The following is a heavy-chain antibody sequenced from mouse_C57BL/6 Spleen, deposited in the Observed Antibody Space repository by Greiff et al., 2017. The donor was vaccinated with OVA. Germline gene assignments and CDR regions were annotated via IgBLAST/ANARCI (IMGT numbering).Heavy chain of an antibody. J-gene: IGHJ2*01. CDR2: IYPGSGNT. CDR1: GYTFTDYY. Sequence: VKLQESGAELVRPGASVKLSCKASGYTFTDYYINWVKQRPGQGLEWIARIYPGSGNTYYNEKFKGKATLTAEKSSSTAYMQLSSLTSEDSAVYFCAREIYYGSSYYFDYWGQGTTLTVSA. CDR3: AREIYYGSSYYFDY. D-gene: IGHD1-1*01. V-gene: IGHV1-76*01.